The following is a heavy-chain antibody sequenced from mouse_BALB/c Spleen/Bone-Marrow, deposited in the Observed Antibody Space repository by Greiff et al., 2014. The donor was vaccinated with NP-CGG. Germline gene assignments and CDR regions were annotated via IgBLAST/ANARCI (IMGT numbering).Heavy chain of an antibody. Sequence: EVKLEESGPELVKPGASMKISCKASGYSFTGYTMNWVKQSHGKNLEWIGLINPYNGGTSYNQKFKGKATLTVDKSSSTAYMELLSLTSEDSAVYYCARWAIYYDYGEDYAMDYWGQGTSVTVSS. CDR3: ARWAIYYDYGEDYAMDY. D-gene: IGHD2-4*01. CDR1: GYSFTGYT. CDR2: INPYNGGT. J-gene: IGHJ4*01. V-gene: IGHV1-18*01.